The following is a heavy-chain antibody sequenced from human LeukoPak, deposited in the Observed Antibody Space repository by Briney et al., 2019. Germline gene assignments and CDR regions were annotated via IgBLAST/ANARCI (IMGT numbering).Heavy chain of an antibody. J-gene: IGHJ4*02. CDR2: ISSSGRTI. D-gene: IGHD3-10*01. CDR1: GFTFSSYE. Sequence: GGSLRLSCAASGFTFSSYEMNWVRQAPGKGLEWVSYISSSGRTIYYADSVKGRFTISRDNATNSLYLRMNSLRAENTAVYYCARDRGMGGFDYWGQGTLVTVSS. V-gene: IGHV3-48*03. CDR3: ARDRGMGGFDY.